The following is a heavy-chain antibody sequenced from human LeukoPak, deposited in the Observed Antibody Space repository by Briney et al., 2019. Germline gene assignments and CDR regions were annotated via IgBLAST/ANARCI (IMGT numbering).Heavy chain of an antibody. D-gene: IGHD1-26*01. CDR1: GYSFTNYW. CDR3: ARRAMVVVGATEYYFDY. CDR2: INPGDSDT. V-gene: IGHV5-51*01. Sequence: GESLKISCKGVGYSFTNYWIGWVRQMPGKGLEWMGIINPGDSDTIYSPSFQGQVTISADNSITTAYLQWSSLKASDTAMYYCARRAMVVVGATEYYFDYWGQGTLVTVSS. J-gene: IGHJ4*02.